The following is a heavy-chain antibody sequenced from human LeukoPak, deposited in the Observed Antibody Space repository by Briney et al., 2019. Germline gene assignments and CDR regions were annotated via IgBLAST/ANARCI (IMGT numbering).Heavy chain of an antibody. J-gene: IGHJ5*02. V-gene: IGHV1-2*02. CDR2: INPNSGGT. Sequence: ASVKVSCKASGYTFTGYYMHWVRQAPGQGLEWMGWINPNSGGTNYAQKFQGRVTMTRDTSISTAYMELSRLRSDDTAVYYCARDGSSNGLGDNWFDPWGQGTLVTVSS. CDR1: GYTFTGYY. D-gene: IGHD6-13*01. CDR3: ARDGSSNGLGDNWFDP.